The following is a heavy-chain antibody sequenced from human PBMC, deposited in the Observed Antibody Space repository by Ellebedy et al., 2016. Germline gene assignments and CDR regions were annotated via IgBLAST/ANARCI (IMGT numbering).Heavy chain of an antibody. CDR2: ISGSSSTI. D-gene: IGHD3-10*01. CDR1: GFTFSSYS. V-gene: IGHV3-48*01. CDR3: AREGSPSWRYFDY. J-gene: IGHJ4*02. Sequence: GGSLRLSCAASGFTFSSYSMNWVRQAPGKGLEWVSYISGSSSTIFYADSVKGRFTISRDNSKNALYLQMNSLRAEDTAVYYCAREGSPSWRYFDYWGQGTLVTVSS.